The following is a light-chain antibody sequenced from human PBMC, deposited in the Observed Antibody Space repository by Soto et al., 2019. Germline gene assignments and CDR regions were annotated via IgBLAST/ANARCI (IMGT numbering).Light chain of an antibody. J-gene: IGKJ2*02. V-gene: IGKV2-28*01. CDR2: LGS. Sequence: DIVMTQSPLSLPVTPGEPASISCRSGQSLLHTNGYTYLDWYLQKPGQSPQLLIYLGSTRASGVPDRFSGSGSGTDFTLKISRVEAEDVGVYYCMQALQTPWTFGQGTKLAIK. CDR1: QSLLHTNGYTY. CDR3: MQALQTPWT.